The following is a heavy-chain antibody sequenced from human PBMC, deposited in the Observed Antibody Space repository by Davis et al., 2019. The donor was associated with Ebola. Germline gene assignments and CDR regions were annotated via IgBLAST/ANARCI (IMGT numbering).Heavy chain of an antibody. CDR1: GFTFSSYA. CDR3: ARAPDIVVVPAAPFSYMDV. V-gene: IGHV3-30-3*01. Sequence: GESLKISCAASGFTFSSYAMHWVRQAPGKGLEWVAVISYDGSNKYYADSVKGRFTISRDNSKNTLYLQMNSLRAEDTAVYYCARAPDIVVVPAAPFSYMDVWGKGTTVTVSS. D-gene: IGHD2-2*01. CDR2: ISYDGSNK. J-gene: IGHJ6*03.